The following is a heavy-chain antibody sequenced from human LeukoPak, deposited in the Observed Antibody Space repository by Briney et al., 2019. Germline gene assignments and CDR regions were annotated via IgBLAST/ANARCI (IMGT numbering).Heavy chain of an antibody. CDR2: INPNSGDT. Sequence: ASVKVSCKTSGYTSTGYYMHWVRQAPGQGLEWMGWINPNSGDTNYAQKFQGRVTMTRDMSINTAYMEVSRLRSDDTAVYYCARVRYRLAETYIDYWGQGTLVTVSS. CDR3: ARVRYRLAETYIDY. V-gene: IGHV1-2*02. J-gene: IGHJ4*02. CDR1: GYTSTGYY. D-gene: IGHD3-16*01.